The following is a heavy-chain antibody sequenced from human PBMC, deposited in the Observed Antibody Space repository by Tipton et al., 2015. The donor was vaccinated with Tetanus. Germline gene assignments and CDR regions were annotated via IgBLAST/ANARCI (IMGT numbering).Heavy chain of an antibody. CDR3: ARDLGTSGFH. CDR1: GGSISNHY. J-gene: IGHJ4*02. Sequence: LRLSCTVSGGSISNHYWSWIRQPPGKGLEWIGYLYDNGRTKYNPSLNSRVTISVDTPKKQLSLKLTPVTAADTAVYYCARDLGTSGFHWGQGTLVTVSS. CDR2: LYDNGRT. V-gene: IGHV4-59*11. D-gene: IGHD1-7*01.